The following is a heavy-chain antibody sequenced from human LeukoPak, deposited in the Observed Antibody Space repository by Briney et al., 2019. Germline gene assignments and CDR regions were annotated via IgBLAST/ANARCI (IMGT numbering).Heavy chain of an antibody. CDR1: VYTFTGYY. V-gene: IGHV1-2*06. CDR2: INPNSGGT. J-gene: IGHJ4*02. D-gene: IGHD4-17*01. CDR3: ARAPGNTVTKNY. Sequence: GASVKVSCKASVYTFTGYYMHWLRQAPGQGLEWMGRINPNSGGTNYAQKFQGRVTMTCDTSISTAYMELSRLRSDDTAVYYCARAPGNTVTKNYWGQGTLVTVSS.